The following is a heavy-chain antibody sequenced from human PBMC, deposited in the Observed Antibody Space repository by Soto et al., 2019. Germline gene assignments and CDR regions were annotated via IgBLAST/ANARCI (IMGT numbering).Heavy chain of an antibody. CDR1: GYTFTSYG. CDR2: INGFSSNT. Sequence: QVPLVQSGAEVRKPGASVKVSCKASGYTFTSYGISWVRQAPGQGLEWMGWINGFSSNTHYAENLQGRVTMTTDTVTSTAYMELRSLRSDDTAMYYCARASIRGVTSSPWGQGTLVTVSS. CDR3: ARASIRGVTSSP. J-gene: IGHJ5*02. D-gene: IGHD3-10*01. V-gene: IGHV1-18*04.